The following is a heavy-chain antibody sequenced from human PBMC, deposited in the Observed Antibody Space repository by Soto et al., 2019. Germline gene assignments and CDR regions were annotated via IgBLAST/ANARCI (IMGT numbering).Heavy chain of an antibody. Sequence: VGSLRLSCAVSGSTFSNDWMHWVRQAPGKGLVWVSHINSDGSSTNYADFVKGRFTIARDNAKNTVYLQMNSLRAEDTAVYYCARDRSYSLDVWGQGTTVTVSS. CDR1: GSTFSNDW. J-gene: IGHJ6*02. V-gene: IGHV3-74*01. CDR3: ARDRSYSLDV. CDR2: INSDGSST.